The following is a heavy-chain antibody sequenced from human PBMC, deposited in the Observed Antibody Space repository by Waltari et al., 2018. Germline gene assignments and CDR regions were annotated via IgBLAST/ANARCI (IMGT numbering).Heavy chain of an antibody. V-gene: IGHV3-23*04. CDR3: ARPYGGNSYYFDN. J-gene: IGHJ4*02. CDR1: GFTFRSYA. Sequence: EVQLVESGARLVLPGGSLRLSCAASGFTFRSYAMCWVPQAPGKGHGRVSANSGSGGRQYYADSVKGQFSISRDNSKNTLYLQMNSLRAEDTAVYYCARPYGGNSYYFDNLGQGTLVTVSS. D-gene: IGHD4-17*01. CDR2: NSGSGGRQ.